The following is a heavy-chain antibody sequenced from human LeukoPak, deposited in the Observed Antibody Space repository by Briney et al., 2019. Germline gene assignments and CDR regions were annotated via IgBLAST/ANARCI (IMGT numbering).Heavy chain of an antibody. J-gene: IGHJ6*02. V-gene: IGHV3-48*04. CDR3: AREAGYSYGYNYYYGMDV. Sequence: GGSLRLSCAASGFTFSSYSMNWVRQAPGKGLEWVSYISSSSSTIYYADSVKGRFTISRDNAKNSLYLQMNSLRAEDTVVYYCAREAGYSYGYNYYYGMDVWGQGTTVTVSS. D-gene: IGHD5-18*01. CDR2: ISSSSSTI. CDR1: GFTFSSYS.